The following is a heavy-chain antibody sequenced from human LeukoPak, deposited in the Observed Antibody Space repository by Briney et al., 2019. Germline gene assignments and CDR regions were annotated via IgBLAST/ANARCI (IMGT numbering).Heavy chain of an antibody. D-gene: IGHD2-2*01. CDR3: AHGSMYQLDY. V-gene: IGHV3-9*01. CDR1: GFTFDDYA. CDR2: ISWNSGSI. Sequence: GGSLRLSCAASGFTFDDYAMHWVRQAPGKGLEWVSGISWNSGSIGYADSVKGRFTISRDNAKNSLYLQMNSLRAEDTAVYYCAHGSMYQLDYWGQGTLVTVSS. J-gene: IGHJ4*02.